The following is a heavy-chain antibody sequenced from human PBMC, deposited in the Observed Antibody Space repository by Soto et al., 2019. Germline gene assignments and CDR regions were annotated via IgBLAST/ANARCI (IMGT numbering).Heavy chain of an antibody. CDR1: GGSVSSGTYY. V-gene: IGHV4-61*01. CDR3: ARSEQPGRFDP. CDR2: IYYSGSA. J-gene: IGHJ5*02. Sequence: QVQLQESGPGLVKPSETLSLTCTVSGGSVSSGTYYWSWIRQPPGKGLEWIGYIYYSGSAKYNPSLKSRVTVSLDTPKNQFSLKLSSVTAADTAVYYCARSEQPGRFDPWGRGTLVTVSS. D-gene: IGHD1-1*01.